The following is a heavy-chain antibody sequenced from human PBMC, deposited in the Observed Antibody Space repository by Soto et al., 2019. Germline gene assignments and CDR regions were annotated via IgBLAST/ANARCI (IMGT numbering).Heavy chain of an antibody. V-gene: IGHV1-18*01. D-gene: IGHD3-10*01. CDR1: GYTFTSYG. Sequence: ASVKVSCKASGYTFTSYGISWVRQAPGQGLEWMGWISAYNGNTNYAQKLQGRVTMTTDTSTSTAYMELRSLRSDDTAVYYCARDDHVLLIFDYWGREPWSPSPQ. J-gene: IGHJ4*02. CDR3: ARDDHVLLIFDY. CDR2: ISAYNGNT.